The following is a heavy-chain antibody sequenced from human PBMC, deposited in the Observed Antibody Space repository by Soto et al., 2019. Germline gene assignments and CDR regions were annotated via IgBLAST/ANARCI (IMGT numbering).Heavy chain of an antibody. CDR3: ASLGYCSSTRCYSGGH. Sequence: GGSLRLSCAASGFTFSSYIMNWVRQAPGKGLEWVSSISGSSSDTYYADSVKGRFTISRDNAKNSLYLQMNSLRAEDTAVYYCASLGYCSSTRCYSGGHWGQATLVTGSS. CDR1: GFTFSSYI. J-gene: IGHJ4*02. D-gene: IGHD2-2*02. CDR2: ISGSSSDT. V-gene: IGHV3-21*01.